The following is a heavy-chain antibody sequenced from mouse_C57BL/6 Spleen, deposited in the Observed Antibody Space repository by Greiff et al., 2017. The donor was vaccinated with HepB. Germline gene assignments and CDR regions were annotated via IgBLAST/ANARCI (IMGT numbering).Heavy chain of an antibody. D-gene: IGHD1-1*01. Sequence: EVQRVESGGGLVQPGGSLSLSCAASGFTFTDYYMSWVRQPPGKALEWLGFIRNKANGYTTEYSASVKGRFTISRDNSQSILYLHMNALRAEDSATYYCARLRSSLYYFDYWGQGTTLTVSS. V-gene: IGHV7-3*01. CDR1: GFTFTDYY. J-gene: IGHJ2*01. CDR2: IRNKANGYTT. CDR3: ARLRSSLYYFDY.